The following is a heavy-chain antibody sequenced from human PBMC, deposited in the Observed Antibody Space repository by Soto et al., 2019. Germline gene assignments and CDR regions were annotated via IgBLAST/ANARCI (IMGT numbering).Heavy chain of an antibody. CDR3: ARGESVVGDY. Sequence: QVQLVQSGAEEKKPGASVKDYCKASGYTFTSYAMHWVRQAPGQRLEWMGWINAGNGNTKYSQKFQGRVTITRDTTASTAYMGLSSLRSEDTAVYYCARGESVVGDYWGQGTLVTVSS. D-gene: IGHD2-15*01. J-gene: IGHJ4*02. CDR1: GYTFTSYA. V-gene: IGHV1-3*05. CDR2: INAGNGNT.